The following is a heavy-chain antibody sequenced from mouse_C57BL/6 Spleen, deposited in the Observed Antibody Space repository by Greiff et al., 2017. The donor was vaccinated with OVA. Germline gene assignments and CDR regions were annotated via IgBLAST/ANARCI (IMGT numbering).Heavy chain of an antibody. CDR3: ARNTVVPYSAIDY. CDR1: GYAFSSSW. J-gene: IGHJ4*01. D-gene: IGHD1-1*01. Sequence: VQRVESGPELVKPGASVKISCKASGYAFSSSWMNWVKQRPGKGLEWIGRIYPGDGDTNYNGKFKGKATLTVDKSSSTAYMQLSSLTSSDSAVYFCARNTVVPYSAIDYWGQGTSVTVSS. V-gene: IGHV1-82*01. CDR2: IYPGDGDT.